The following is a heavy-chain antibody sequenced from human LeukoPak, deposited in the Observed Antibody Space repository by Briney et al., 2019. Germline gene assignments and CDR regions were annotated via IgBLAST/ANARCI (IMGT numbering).Heavy chain of an antibody. CDR2: INPNSGGT. CDR1: GYTFTGYY. CDR3: ARGNPTSWNFDY. J-gene: IGHJ4*02. D-gene: IGHD1-1*01. Sequence: ASVKVSCKASGYTFTGYYMHWVRQAPGQGLEWMGWINPNSGGTNYAQKFQGRVTMARDTSISTAYMELSRLRSDDTAVYYCARGNPTSWNFDYWGQGTLVTVSS. V-gene: IGHV1-2*02.